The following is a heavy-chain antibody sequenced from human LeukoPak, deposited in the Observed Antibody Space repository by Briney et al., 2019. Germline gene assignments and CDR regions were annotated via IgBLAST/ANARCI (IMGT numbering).Heavy chain of an antibody. D-gene: IGHD5-12*01. CDR3: AKGGGYEAQYYYYYLDV. J-gene: IGHJ6*03. Sequence: GGSLRLSCAASGFTFISYGMYWVRQAPGKGLESVAFIRYDGSNKYYADSVKGRFTVSRDNSKNTRYLQMKSLRAEDTAVYYCAKGGGYEAQYYYYYLDVWGKGTTVTISS. V-gene: IGHV3-30*02. CDR2: IRYDGSNK. CDR1: GFTFISYG.